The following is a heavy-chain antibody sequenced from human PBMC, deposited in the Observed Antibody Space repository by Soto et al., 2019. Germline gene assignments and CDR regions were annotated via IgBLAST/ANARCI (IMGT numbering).Heavy chain of an antibody. CDR1: GFTFSSYG. CDR2: IWYDGSNK. CDR3: ARDRWNCTNGVCYPIYYYGMDV. J-gene: IGHJ6*02. V-gene: IGHV3-33*01. D-gene: IGHD2-8*01. Sequence: PGGSLRLSCAASGFTFSSYGMHWVRQAPGKGLEWVAVIWYDGSNKYYADSVKGRFTISRDNSKNTLYLQMNSLRAEDTAVYYCARDRWNCTNGVCYPIYYYGMDVWGQGTTVTVSS.